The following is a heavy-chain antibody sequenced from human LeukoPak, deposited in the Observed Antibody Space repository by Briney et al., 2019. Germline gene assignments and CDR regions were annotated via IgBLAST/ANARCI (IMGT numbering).Heavy chain of an antibody. CDR1: GFIFSNYG. CDR2: IRYDGSNK. V-gene: IGHV3-30*02. CDR3: AKAIHSSSSGVVDY. Sequence: GGXLRLSCAASGFIFSNYGMHWVRQAPGKGLEWVTFIRYDGSNKYYAESVKGRFTISRDNSKNTLYLQMNSLRAEDTAVYYCAKAIHSSSSGVVDYWGQGTLVTVSS. D-gene: IGHD6-6*01. J-gene: IGHJ4*02.